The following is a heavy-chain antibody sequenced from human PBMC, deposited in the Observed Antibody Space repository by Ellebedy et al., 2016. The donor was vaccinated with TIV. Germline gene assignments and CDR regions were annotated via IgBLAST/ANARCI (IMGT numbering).Heavy chain of an antibody. CDR1: GVYVGSGGYS. J-gene: IGHJ4*02. D-gene: IGHD1-26*01. V-gene: IGHV4-61*08. Sequence: SETLSLTXSVSGVYVGSGGYSWNWVRQPPGKGLEWIGYIYYSGSTNYNPSLKSRVTISVDTSKNQFSLKLSSVTAADTAVYYCARSLGVFDYWGQGTLVTVSS. CDR3: ARSLGVFDY. CDR2: IYYSGST.